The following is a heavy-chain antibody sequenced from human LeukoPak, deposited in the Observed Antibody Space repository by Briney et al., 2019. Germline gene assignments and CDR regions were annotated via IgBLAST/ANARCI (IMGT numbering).Heavy chain of an antibody. D-gene: IGHD1-1*01. CDR2: IKQDGSEK. CDR3: ARDGYPFDF. V-gene: IGHV3-7*01. CDR1: GFTFSSSA. Sequence: GGSLRLSCAASGFTFSSSAMSWVRQAPGKGLEWVANIKQDGSEKYYVDSVKGRFTISRDNAKNSLYLQMNSLRAADTAVYYCARDGYPFDFWGQGTLVTVSS. J-gene: IGHJ4*02.